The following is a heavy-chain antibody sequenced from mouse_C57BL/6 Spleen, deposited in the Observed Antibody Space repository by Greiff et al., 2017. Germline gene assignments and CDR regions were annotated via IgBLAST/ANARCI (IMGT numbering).Heavy chain of an antibody. Sequence: VQLQQPGAELVKPGASVKMSCKASGYTFTSYWITWVKQRPGQGLEWIGDIYPGSGSTNYNEKFKSKATLTVDTASSTAYMQLSSLTSEDSAVYYCARKTPIYYGYYFDYWGQGTTLTVSS. CDR3: ARKTPIYYGYYFDY. V-gene: IGHV1-55*01. CDR2: IYPGSGST. D-gene: IGHD2-2*01. J-gene: IGHJ2*01. CDR1: GYTFTSYW.